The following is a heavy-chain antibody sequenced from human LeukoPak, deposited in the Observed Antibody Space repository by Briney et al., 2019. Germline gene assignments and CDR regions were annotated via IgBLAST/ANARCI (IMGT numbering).Heavy chain of an antibody. J-gene: IGHJ6*02. CDR3: ARGSCNTSSCSERVRGLDV. V-gene: IGHV3-13*01. CDR2: FHTAGDT. Sequence: PGGSLRLSCAASGFIFSNYDMHWVRQGTGNGLEWVSAFHTAGDTHYAGSVKGRFTVSRDNAENSFYLQMNSLRAGDTAVYFCARGSCNTSSCSERVRGLDVWGPGITVTVSS. D-gene: IGHD2/OR15-2a*01. CDR1: GFIFSNYD.